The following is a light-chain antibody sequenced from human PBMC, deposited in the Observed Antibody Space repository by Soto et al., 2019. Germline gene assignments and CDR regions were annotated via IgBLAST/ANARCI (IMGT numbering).Light chain of an antibody. Sequence: GDRVTITCRASQSIGRWLAWYQQKPGKAPKLLIYDASSLESGVPSRFRGSGSGTDFTLTISSLQPEDFATYYCQQSYNSPPITFGQGTRLEIK. CDR1: QSIGRW. CDR3: QQSYNSPPIT. V-gene: IGKV1-39*01. CDR2: DAS. J-gene: IGKJ5*01.